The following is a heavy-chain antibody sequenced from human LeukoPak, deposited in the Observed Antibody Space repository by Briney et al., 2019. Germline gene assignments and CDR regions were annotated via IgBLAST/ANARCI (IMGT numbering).Heavy chain of an antibody. J-gene: IGHJ5*02. CDR2: ISGSGGST. CDR3: AKVRGIQLLNWFDP. D-gene: IGHD5-18*01. V-gene: IGHV3-23*01. CDR1: GFTFSSYA. Sequence: GGSLRLSCAAPGFTFSSYAMSWVRQAPGKGLEWVSAISGSGGSTYYADSVKGRFTISRDNSKNTLYLQMNSLRAEDTAVYYCAKVRGIQLLNWFDPWGQGTLVTVSS.